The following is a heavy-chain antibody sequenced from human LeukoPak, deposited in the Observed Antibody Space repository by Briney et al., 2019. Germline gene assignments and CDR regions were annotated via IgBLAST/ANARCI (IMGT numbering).Heavy chain of an antibody. CDR3: ARRDHTGRSHAWFDP. CDR2: LSDTGTT. D-gene: IGHD1-14*01. Sequence: PSETLSLTCTVTGGSVSTISHFWDWVRQPPGKGLEWIVSLSDTGTTYYNPSLESRVTMSVDTSKNQFSLKLSSVTAADTAVYYCARRDHTGRSHAWFDPWGQGTLVTVSS. J-gene: IGHJ5*02. V-gene: IGHV4-39*01. CDR1: GGSVSTISHF.